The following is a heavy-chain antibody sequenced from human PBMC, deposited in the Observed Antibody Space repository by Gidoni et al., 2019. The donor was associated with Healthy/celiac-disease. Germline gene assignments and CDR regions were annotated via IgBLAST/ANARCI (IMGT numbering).Heavy chain of an antibody. CDR3: AKVPLWGSYRVPSTLYFQH. CDR2: ISGSGVST. Sequence: EVQLLESGGGLVQPGGSLRLSCAASGFTFSSYAMSWVRQAPGKGLEWVSAISGSGVSTYYADSVKGRFTISRDNSKNTLYLQMNSLRAEDTAVYYCAKVPLWGSYRVPSTLYFQHWGQGTLVTLSS. D-gene: IGHD3-16*02. V-gene: IGHV3-23*01. CDR1: GFTFSSYA. J-gene: IGHJ1*01.